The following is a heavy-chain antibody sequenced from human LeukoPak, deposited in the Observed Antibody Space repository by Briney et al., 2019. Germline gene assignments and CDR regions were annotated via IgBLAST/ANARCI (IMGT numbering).Heavy chain of an antibody. CDR3: ARFYFPEEHDRAWYEAH. D-gene: IGHD6-19*01. CDR2: IRGDGRAT. CDR1: GFTFSYAW. V-gene: IGHV3-74*03. J-gene: IGHJ4*02. Sequence: PGGSLRLSCAASGFTFSYAWMSWVRQAPGKELVWVARIRGDGRATTYADSVKGRFTISRDNAMNTVFLQMKSLRADDTGTYYCARFYFPEEHDRAWYEAHWGQGVLVTVS.